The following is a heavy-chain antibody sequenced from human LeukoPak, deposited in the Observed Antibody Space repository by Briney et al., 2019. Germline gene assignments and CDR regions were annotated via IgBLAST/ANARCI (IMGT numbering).Heavy chain of an antibody. J-gene: IGHJ3*02. CDR2: IRYDGSNK. CDR1: GFIFSTYG. CDR3: AKLSINRVTTYERSAFDI. D-gene: IGHD4-17*01. V-gene: IGHV3-30*02. Sequence: GGSLRLSCAASGFIFSTYGMYWVRQAPGKGLEWVAFIRYDGSNKYYADSVKGRFTISRDNSKNTLYLQMNSLRAEDTAVYYCAKLSINRVTTYERSAFDIWGQGTMVTVSS.